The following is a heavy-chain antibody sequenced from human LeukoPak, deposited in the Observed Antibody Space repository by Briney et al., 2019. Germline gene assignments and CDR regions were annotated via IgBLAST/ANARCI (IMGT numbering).Heavy chain of an antibody. CDR3: ARHFTLWFGRAMGYMDV. V-gene: IGHV4-4*07. Sequence: KPSETLSLTCTVSGGSISSYYWSWIRQPAGKGLGWIGRIYTSGSTNYNPSLKSRVTMSVDTSKNQFSLKLSSVTAADTAVYYCARHFTLWFGRAMGYMDVWGKGTTVTISS. CDR1: GGSISSYY. CDR2: IYTSGST. J-gene: IGHJ6*03. D-gene: IGHD3-10*01.